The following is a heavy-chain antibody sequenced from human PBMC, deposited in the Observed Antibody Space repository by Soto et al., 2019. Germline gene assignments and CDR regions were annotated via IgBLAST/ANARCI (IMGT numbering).Heavy chain of an antibody. CDR3: AKDGLSDSPSAIDY. Sequence: GGSLRLSCAASGFMFSRSGMTWVRQAPGMRLESVAGIGGSGRNTYYADSVKGRFTISRDNSKNTLFLQMNSLRDEDTAIYYCAKDGLSDSPSAIDYWGQGTRVTV. J-gene: IGHJ4*02. CDR1: GFMFSRSG. CDR2: IGGSGRNT. V-gene: IGHV3-23*01. D-gene: IGHD6-13*01.